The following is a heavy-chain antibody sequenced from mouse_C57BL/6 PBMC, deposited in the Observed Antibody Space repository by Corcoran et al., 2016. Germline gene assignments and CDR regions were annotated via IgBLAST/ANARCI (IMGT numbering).Heavy chain of an antibody. CDR3: ARKYYGSWFAY. CDR2: IGPGSGST. Sequence: QVQLTQSGDELVNPGASVKISCKTSGYPFTASYINWVKQRPGQGLEWLGKIGPGSGSTYYNEKFKGKATLPAVKSSSTAYMQRSSLTSEDSAVYFCARKYYGSWFAYWGQGTLVTVSA. J-gene: IGHJ3*01. D-gene: IGHD1-1*01. V-gene: IGHV1-77*01. CDR1: GYPFTASY.